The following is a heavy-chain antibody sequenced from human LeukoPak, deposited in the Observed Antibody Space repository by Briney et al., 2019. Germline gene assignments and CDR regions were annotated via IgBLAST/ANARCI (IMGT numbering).Heavy chain of an antibody. CDR1: GFTFSSYW. J-gene: IGHJ6*04. CDR2: INSDGSST. V-gene: IGHV3-74*01. D-gene: IGHD6-25*01. Sequence: PGGSLRLSCAASGFTFSSYWMHWVRQAPGKGLVWVSRINSDGSSTSYADSVKGRFAISRDNAKNTLYLQMNSLRAEDTAVYYCARLRGYYYYYGMDVWGKGTTVTVSS. CDR3: ARLRGYYYYYGMDV.